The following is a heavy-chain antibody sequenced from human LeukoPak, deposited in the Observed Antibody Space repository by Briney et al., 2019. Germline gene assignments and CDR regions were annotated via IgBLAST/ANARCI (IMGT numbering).Heavy chain of an antibody. J-gene: IGHJ3*02. CDR3: YVSGSYLREVDAFDI. Sequence: SLRLSCAASGFTFSSYGMPCVRRAPGKELEWVAFIRFDGSNKYYADSVQGRFTISRDNAKNTLYLQMNSLRAEDTAVYYCYVSGSYLREVDAFDIWGQGTMVTVSS. D-gene: IGHD3-10*01. CDR1: GFTFSSYG. V-gene: IGHV3-30*02. CDR2: IRFDGSNK.